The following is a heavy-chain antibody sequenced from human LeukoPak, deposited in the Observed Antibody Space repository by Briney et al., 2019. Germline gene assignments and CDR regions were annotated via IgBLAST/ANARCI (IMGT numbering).Heavy chain of an antibody. Sequence: GGSLRLSCAASGFTFSDYYMSWIRQAPGKGLEWVSSISSSSSYIYYADSVKGRFTISRDNAKNSLYLQMNSLRAEDTAVYYCARGHYYDSSGYYPPSDYWGQGTLVTVSS. CDR1: GFTFSDYY. CDR3: ARGHYYDSSGYYPPSDY. V-gene: IGHV3-11*06. CDR2: ISSSSSYI. D-gene: IGHD3-22*01. J-gene: IGHJ4*02.